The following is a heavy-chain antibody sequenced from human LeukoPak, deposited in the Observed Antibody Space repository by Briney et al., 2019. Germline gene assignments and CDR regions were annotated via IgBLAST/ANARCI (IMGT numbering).Heavy chain of an antibody. Sequence: PGGSLRLSCAASGFTFSTYSMHWVRQAPGKGLEWVAVISFDANNKYYADSVKGRLTISRDTSKNTLYLQMDSLRDEDTAVYYCVRESGLGRAFEIWGQGTMVTVSS. D-gene: IGHD3-3*01. CDR1: GFTFSTYS. J-gene: IGHJ3*02. CDR3: VRESGLGRAFEI. V-gene: IGHV3-30-3*01. CDR2: ISFDANNK.